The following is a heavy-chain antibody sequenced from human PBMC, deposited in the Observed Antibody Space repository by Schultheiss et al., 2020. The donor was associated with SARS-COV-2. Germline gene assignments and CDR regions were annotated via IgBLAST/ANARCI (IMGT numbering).Heavy chain of an antibody. CDR1: GFTFSSYS. Sequence: GGSLRLSCAASGFTFSSYSMNWVRQAPGKGLVWVSRINSDGSSTSYADSVKGRFTISRDNAKNTLYLQMNSLRAEDTAVYYCARDPGLLYYYYGMDVWGQGTTVTVSS. D-gene: IGHD1-26*01. CDR2: INSDGSST. CDR3: ARDPGLLYYYYGMDV. V-gene: IGHV3-74*01. J-gene: IGHJ6*02.